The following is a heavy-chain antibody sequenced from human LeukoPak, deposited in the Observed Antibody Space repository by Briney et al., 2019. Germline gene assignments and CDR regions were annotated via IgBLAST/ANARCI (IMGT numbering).Heavy chain of an antibody. D-gene: IGHD3-3*01. CDR3: ARETRLRFLEWPRHYYYYYGMDV. J-gene: IGHJ6*02. CDR2: ISAYNGNT. Sequence: ASVKVSCKASGYTFTSYGISWVRQAPGQGLEWMGWISAYNGNTNYAQKLQGRVTMTTDTSTSTAYMELRSLRSDDTAVYYCARETRLRFLEWPRHYYYYYGMDVWGQGTTVTVSS. CDR1: GYTFTSYG. V-gene: IGHV1-18*01.